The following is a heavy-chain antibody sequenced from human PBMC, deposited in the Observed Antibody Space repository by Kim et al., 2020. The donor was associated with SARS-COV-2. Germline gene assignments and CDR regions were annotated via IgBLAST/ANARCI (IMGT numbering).Heavy chain of an antibody. D-gene: IGHD4-4*01. J-gene: IGHJ6*02. CDR3: AKDLNDYNAPAGGGMDV. V-gene: IGHV3-23*01. Sequence: VKGRFTIPRDNSKNTLYLQMNSLRAEDTAVYYCAKDLNDYNAPAGGGMDVWGQGTTVTVSS.